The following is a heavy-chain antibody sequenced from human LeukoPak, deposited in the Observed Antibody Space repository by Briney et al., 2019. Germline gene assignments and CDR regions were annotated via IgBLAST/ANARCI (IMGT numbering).Heavy chain of an antibody. CDR1: GFTFSDYY. CDR3: ARDKPSVDY. D-gene: IGHD1-14*01. Sequence: PGGSLRLSCAASGFTFSDYYTSWIRQAPGKGLEWVSYISSSGGTIYYADSVKGRFTISRDNAKNSLYLQMNSLRAEDTAVYYCARDKPSVDYWGQGTLVTVSS. J-gene: IGHJ4*02. V-gene: IGHV3-11*04. CDR2: ISSSGGTI.